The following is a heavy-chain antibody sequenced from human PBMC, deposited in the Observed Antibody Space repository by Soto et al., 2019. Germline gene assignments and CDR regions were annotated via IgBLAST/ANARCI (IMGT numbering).Heavy chain of an antibody. CDR1: GGSISSYY. CDR3: ARDLADHDAFDI. J-gene: IGHJ3*02. D-gene: IGHD3-16*01. Sequence: SETLSLTCTVSGGSISSYYSSWIRQPPGKGLEWIGYIYYSGSTNYNPSLKSRVTISVDTSKNQFSLKLSSVTAADTAVYYCARDLADHDAFDIWGQGTMVTVSS. V-gene: IGHV4-59*01. CDR2: IYYSGST.